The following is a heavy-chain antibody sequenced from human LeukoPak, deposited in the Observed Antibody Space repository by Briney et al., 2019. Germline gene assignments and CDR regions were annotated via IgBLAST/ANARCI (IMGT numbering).Heavy chain of an antibody. Sequence: SETLSLTCAVYGGSFSGYYWSWIRQPPGKGLEWIGEINHSGSTNYNPSLKSRVTISVDTSENQFSLKLSSVTAADTAVYYCARGGDSGYDYTRGTYFDYWGQGTLVTVSS. V-gene: IGHV4-34*01. CDR3: ARGGDSGYDYTRGTYFDY. D-gene: IGHD5-12*01. CDR2: INHSGST. CDR1: GGSFSGYY. J-gene: IGHJ4*02.